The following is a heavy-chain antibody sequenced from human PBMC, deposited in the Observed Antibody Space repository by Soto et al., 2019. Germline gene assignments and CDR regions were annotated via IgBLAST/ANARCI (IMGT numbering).Heavy chain of an antibody. CDR3: ARDEGIAVAGYYYGMDV. CDR2: TYYRSKWYN. D-gene: IGHD6-19*01. Sequence: SQTLSLTCAISGDSVSSNSAAWNWIRQSPSRGLEWLGRTYYRSKWYNDYAVSVKSRITINPDTSKNQFSLQLNSVTPEDTAVYYFARDEGIAVAGYYYGMDVWGQGTTVTVSS. V-gene: IGHV6-1*01. J-gene: IGHJ6*02. CDR1: GDSVSSNSAA.